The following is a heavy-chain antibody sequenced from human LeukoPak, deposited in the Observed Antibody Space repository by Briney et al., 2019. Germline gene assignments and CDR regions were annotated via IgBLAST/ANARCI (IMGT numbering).Heavy chain of an antibody. D-gene: IGHD1-14*01. CDR1: GFSLSSHW. V-gene: IGHV3-7*03. J-gene: IGHJ4*02. Sequence: SGGSLRLSCAASGFSLSSHWMTWVRQVPGRGPEWVANVNRDGSETYYLDSVKGRFTISKDNAKNSLYLQMNSLRAEDTAVYYCAKEGRSLQTYWGQGTLVTVSS. CDR3: AKEGRSLQTY. CDR2: VNRDGSET.